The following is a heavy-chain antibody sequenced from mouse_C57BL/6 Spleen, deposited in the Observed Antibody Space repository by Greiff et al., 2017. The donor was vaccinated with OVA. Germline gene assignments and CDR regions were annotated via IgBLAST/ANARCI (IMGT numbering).Heavy chain of an antibody. CDR2: IDPSDSYT. J-gene: IGHJ3*01. Sequence: VQLQQSGAELVMPGASVKLSCKASGYTFTSYWMHWVKQRPGQGLEWIGEIDPSDSYTNYNQKFKGKSTLTVDKSSSTAYMQLRSLTSEDSAVYYYASYYDYDEGFAYWGQGTLVTVSA. CDR1: GYTFTSYW. D-gene: IGHD2-4*01. V-gene: IGHV1-69*01. CDR3: ASYYDYDEGFAY.